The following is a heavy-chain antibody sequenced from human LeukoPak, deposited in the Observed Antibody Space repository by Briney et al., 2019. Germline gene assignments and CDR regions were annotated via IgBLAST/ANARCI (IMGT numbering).Heavy chain of an antibody. J-gene: IGHJ6*03. CDR2: IYTSGST. Sequence: SETLSLTCTVSGGSISSGSYYWSWIRQPAGKGLEWIGRIYTSGSTNYNPSLKSRVTISVDTSKNQSSLKLSSVTAADTAVYYCAREVGELFRRYYYMDVWGKGTTVTISS. CDR1: GGSISSGSYY. CDR3: AREVGELFRRYYYMDV. D-gene: IGHD3-16*01. V-gene: IGHV4-61*02.